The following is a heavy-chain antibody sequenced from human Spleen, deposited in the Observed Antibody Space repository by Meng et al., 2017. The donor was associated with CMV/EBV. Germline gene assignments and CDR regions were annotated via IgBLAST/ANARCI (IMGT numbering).Heavy chain of an antibody. Sequence: GGSLRLSCTVSGGSVSGDSYYWNWVRQAPGKGLEWVSIIYIDGSTSYAASVKGRFTISRDISKNTLSLQMNSLRAEDTAIYYCARALDHDYHDYYFDLWGQGTLVTVSS. CDR1: GGSVSGDSYY. D-gene: IGHD4-17*01. J-gene: IGHJ4*02. CDR3: ARALDHDYHDYYFDL. V-gene: IGHV3-53*01. CDR2: IYIDGST.